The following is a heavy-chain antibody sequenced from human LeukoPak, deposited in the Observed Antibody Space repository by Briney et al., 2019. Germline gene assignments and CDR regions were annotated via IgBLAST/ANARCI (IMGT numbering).Heavy chain of an antibody. CDR2: IYYSGST. V-gene: IGHV4-59*01. D-gene: IGHD4-17*01. Sequence: PSETLSLTCTVSGGSISSYYWSWLRQPPGKGLEWIGYIYYSGSTNYNPSLKSRVTISVDTSKNQFSLKLSSVTAADTAVYYCARDGDYGPFDYWGQGALVTVSS. CDR3: ARDGDYGPFDY. CDR1: GGSISSYY. J-gene: IGHJ4*02.